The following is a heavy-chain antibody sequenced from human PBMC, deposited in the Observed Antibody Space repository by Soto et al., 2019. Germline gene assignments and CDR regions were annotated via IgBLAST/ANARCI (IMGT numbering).Heavy chain of an antibody. J-gene: IGHJ6*02. V-gene: IGHV1-18*04. CDR2: ISAYNGNT. D-gene: IGHD2-21*02. CDR1: GYTFTGYG. Sequence: VXSVKVSCKASGYTFTGYGISWVRQAPGQGLEWMGWISAYNGNTNYAQKLQGRVTMTTDTSTSTAYMELRSLRSDDTAVYYCAREDRYDYYYYGMDVWGQGSTVTVSS. CDR3: AREDRYDYYYYGMDV.